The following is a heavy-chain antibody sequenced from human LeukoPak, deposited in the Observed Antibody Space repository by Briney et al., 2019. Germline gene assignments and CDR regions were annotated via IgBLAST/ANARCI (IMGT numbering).Heavy chain of an antibody. CDR3: ARLSYDSSGY. V-gene: IGHV4-34*01. J-gene: IGHJ4*02. Sequence: SETLSLTCAVYGGSFSGYYWSWIRQPPGKGLEWIGEINHSGSTNYNPSLKSRVTISVDTSKNQFSLKLSSVTAADTAVYYCARLSYDSSGYWGQGTLVTVSS. D-gene: IGHD3-22*01. CDR2: INHSGST. CDR1: GGSFSGYY.